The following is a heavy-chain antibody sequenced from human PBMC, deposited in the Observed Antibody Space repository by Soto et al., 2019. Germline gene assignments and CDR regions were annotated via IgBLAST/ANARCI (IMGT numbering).Heavy chain of an antibody. V-gene: IGHV4-34*01. Sequence: SETLSLTCAVYGGSFSGYYWSWIRQPPGKGLEWIGRVYDSGSTNYNPSLKSRVTISVDTSKNQLSLKLSSVTAADTAVYYCARGKRGYSSSWYAVWGQGTTVTVYS. CDR2: VYDSGST. CDR1: GGSFSGYY. D-gene: IGHD6-13*01. CDR3: ARGKRGYSSSWYAV. J-gene: IGHJ6*02.